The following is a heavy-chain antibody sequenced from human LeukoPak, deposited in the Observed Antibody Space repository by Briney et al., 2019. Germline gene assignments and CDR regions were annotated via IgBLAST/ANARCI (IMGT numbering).Heavy chain of an antibody. CDR2: IKQDGSEE. D-gene: IGHD3-3*01. J-gene: IGHJ4*02. Sequence: GGSLRLSCAVSGVNFSSYWMSWVRQAPGKGLEWVANIKQDGSEEYYVDSVKGRFTISTDNAKNSLYLQMNSLRAEDTAVYYCARDAYYDFWSGYPRYFDYWGQGTLVTVSS. V-gene: IGHV3-7*01. CDR1: GVNFSSYW. CDR3: ARDAYYDFWSGYPRYFDY.